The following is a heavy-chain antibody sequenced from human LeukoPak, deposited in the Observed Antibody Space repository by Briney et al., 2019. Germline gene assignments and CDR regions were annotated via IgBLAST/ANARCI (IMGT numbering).Heavy chain of an antibody. CDR2: INPNRGGT. CDR3: ARDRREVSYYGSGSFKFGENYFDY. D-gene: IGHD3-10*01. CDR1: GYTFTGHY. Sequence: ASVKVSRKASGYTFTGHYMHWVRQAPGQGLEWMGWINPNRGGTNYVQKFQGRVTMTRDTSIGTAYMELSRLRSDDTAVYYCARDRREVSYYGSGSFKFGENYFDYWGQGTLVTVSS. V-gene: IGHV1-2*02. J-gene: IGHJ4*02.